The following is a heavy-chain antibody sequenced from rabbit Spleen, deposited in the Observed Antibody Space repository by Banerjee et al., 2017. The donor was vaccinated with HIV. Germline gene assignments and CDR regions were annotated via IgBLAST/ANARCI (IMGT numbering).Heavy chain of an antibody. V-gene: IGHV1S45*01. CDR2: IDGGDSGST. J-gene: IGHJ4*01. CDR1: GFSFSDRDV. Sequence: QEQLVESGGGLVQPEGSLTLTCKASGFSFSDRDVMCWVRQAPGKGLEWIACIDGGDSGSTYYASWAKGRFTISKTSSTTVTLQMTSLTAADTATYFCARDLTGAIGWNFYLWGQGTLVTVS. D-gene: IGHD7-1*01. CDR3: ARDLTGAIGWNFYL.